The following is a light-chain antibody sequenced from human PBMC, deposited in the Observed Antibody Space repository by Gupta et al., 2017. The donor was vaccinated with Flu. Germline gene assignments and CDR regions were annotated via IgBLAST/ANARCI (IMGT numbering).Light chain of an antibody. CDR1: QRVSSSY. Sequence: DIVLTQSPGTLSLSPGERATLSCRASQRVSSSYLAWYQQKPGQAPRLLIYGASSRATGIPDRFSGSGSGTDFTLTISRLEPEDFAVYYCQQYGSSSYTFGQGTKLEIK. CDR2: GAS. J-gene: IGKJ2*01. CDR3: QQYGSSSYT. V-gene: IGKV3-20*01.